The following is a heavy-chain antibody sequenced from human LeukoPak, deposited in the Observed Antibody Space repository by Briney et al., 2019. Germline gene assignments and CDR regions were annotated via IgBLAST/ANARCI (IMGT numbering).Heavy chain of an antibody. CDR2: INPNSGGT. D-gene: IGHD2-21*02. J-gene: IGHJ4*02. V-gene: IGHV1-2*02. CDR3: ARRVVTASPYFDY. Sequence: ASVKVSCKASGYTFTSYGISWVRQAPGQGLEWMGWINPNSGGTNYAQKFQGRVTMTRDTSISTAYMELSRLRSDDTAVYYCARRVVTASPYFDYWGQGTLVTVSS. CDR1: GYTFTSYG.